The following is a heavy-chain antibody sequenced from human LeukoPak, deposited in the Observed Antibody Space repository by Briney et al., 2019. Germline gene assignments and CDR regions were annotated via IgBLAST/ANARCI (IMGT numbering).Heavy chain of an antibody. CDR1: GGSISSYY. CDR2: IDYSGST. V-gene: IGHV4-59*08. Sequence: SETLSLTCTVSGGSISSYYWSWIRQPPGKGLEWIGYIDYSGSTNYNPSLKSRVTISVDTSKNQFSLKLSSVTAADTAVYYCARHSGSATYCSGGSCYVDYWGQGTLVTVSS. CDR3: ARHSGSATYCSGGSCYVDY. D-gene: IGHD2-15*01. J-gene: IGHJ4*02.